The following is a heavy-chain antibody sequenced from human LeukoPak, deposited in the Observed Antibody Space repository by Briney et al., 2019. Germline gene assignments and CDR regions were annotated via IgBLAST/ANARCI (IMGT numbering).Heavy chain of an antibody. V-gene: IGHV3-30*14. CDR2: VSYEGTIK. Sequence: GRSLRLSCAASGFAFSNFAMHWVRQAPGRGLEWVAVVSYEGTIKYYADSAKGRFTISRDNSGNIISLQMNNLTTDDTATYYCAREKFDSWGQGALVTVSP. CDR3: AREKFDS. CDR1: GFAFSNFA. J-gene: IGHJ5*01.